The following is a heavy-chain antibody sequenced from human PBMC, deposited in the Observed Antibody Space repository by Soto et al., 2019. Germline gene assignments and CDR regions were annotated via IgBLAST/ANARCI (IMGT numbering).Heavy chain of an antibody. V-gene: IGHV3-11*01. CDR2: ISGSGSST. D-gene: IGHD2-15*01. CDR1: GVPSSDYY. J-gene: IGHJ2*01. CDR3: AKKSGIVVVVAATAPWYFDL. Sequence: PGVSLRVSCAAAGVPSSDYYMSWIRQTPGKGLEWVSYISGSGSSTYYADSVKGRFTISRDNAKNTLYLQMNSLRAEDTAVYYCAKKSGIVVVVAATAPWYFDLWGRGTLVTVSS.